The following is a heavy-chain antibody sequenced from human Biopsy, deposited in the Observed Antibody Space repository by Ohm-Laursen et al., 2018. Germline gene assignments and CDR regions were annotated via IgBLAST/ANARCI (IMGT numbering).Heavy chain of an antibody. J-gene: IGHJ6*02. CDR3: GRDSSGTARAGGMDV. CDR1: GFSGRSYD. V-gene: IGHV3-21*01. CDR2: ISETSSHI. Sequence: SLRLSCAASGFSGRSYDMNWVRQAPGKGLEWISYISETSSHIDDAASVKGRITGARGNAKKSLYLQLNSLRAEYTAVYYCGRDSSGTARAGGMDVWGQGTTVTVSS. D-gene: IGHD6-6*01.